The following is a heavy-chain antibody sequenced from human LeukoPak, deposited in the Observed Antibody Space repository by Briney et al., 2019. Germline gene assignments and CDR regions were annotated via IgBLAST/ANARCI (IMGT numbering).Heavy chain of an antibody. Sequence: SETLSLTCAVYGGSFSAYYWSWIRPPPGKGLEWIAEINRSGSTNYNPSLKSRVTISLHTSKTQFSLNLSSVTAADTAVYYCATTRGFYGDYSPYDYWGQGTLVTVSS. CDR2: INRSGST. CDR1: GGSFSAYY. CDR3: ATTRGFYGDYSPYDY. V-gene: IGHV4-34*01. J-gene: IGHJ4*02. D-gene: IGHD4-17*01.